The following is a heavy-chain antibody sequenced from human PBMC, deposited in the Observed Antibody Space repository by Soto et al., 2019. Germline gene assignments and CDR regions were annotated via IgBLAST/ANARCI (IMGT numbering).Heavy chain of an antibody. D-gene: IGHD3-22*01. V-gene: IGHV3-21*01. CDR3: ARGYYYDSRGYYYDAFNI. CDR2: ISISSSYI. Sequence: PGGSLRLSCAASGFTFSSYSMNWVRRAPGKGLEWVSSISISSSYIYYADSVKGRFTISRDNAKNSLYLQMNSLRAEDTAVYYCARGYYYDSRGYYYDAFNIWGQGTKVTV. J-gene: IGHJ3*02. CDR1: GFTFSSYS.